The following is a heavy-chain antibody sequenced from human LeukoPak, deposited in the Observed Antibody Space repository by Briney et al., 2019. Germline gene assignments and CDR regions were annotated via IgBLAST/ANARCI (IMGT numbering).Heavy chain of an antibody. CDR1: GFTFSSYS. D-gene: IGHD4-17*01. CDR2: ISSSSSYI. J-gene: IGHJ4*02. V-gene: IGHV3-21*01. Sequence: GGSLRLSCAASGFTFSSYSMNWVRQAPGKGLEWVSSISSSSSYIYYADSVKGRFTISRDNAKNSLYLQMNSPRAEDTAVYYCARGIDDYGDLRLDYWGQGTLVTVSS. CDR3: ARGIDDYGDLRLDY.